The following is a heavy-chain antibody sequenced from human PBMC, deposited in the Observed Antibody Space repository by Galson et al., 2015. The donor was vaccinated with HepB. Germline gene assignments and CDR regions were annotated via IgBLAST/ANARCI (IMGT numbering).Heavy chain of an antibody. Sequence: SVKVSCKASGGTFSSYAISWVRQAPGQGLEWMGGIIPIFGTANYAQKFQGRVTITADESTSTAYMELSSLRSEDTAVYYCARDRTYYYGSGSYYFDYWGQGTLVTVSS. CDR2: IIPIFGTA. D-gene: IGHD3-10*01. J-gene: IGHJ4*02. CDR1: GGTFSSYA. V-gene: IGHV1-69*13. CDR3: ARDRTYYYGSGSYYFDY.